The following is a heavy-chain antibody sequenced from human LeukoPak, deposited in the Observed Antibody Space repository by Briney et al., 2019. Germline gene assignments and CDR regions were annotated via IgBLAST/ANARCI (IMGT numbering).Heavy chain of an antibody. Sequence: SETLSLTCIASGGSISSDSYYWGWIRQPPGKGLEWIGEINHSGITNYNPSLKSRVTISADTSKNQFSLKLTSVTAADTAVYYCANPARDFADSGAITWWGQGTLVTVSS. J-gene: IGHJ4*02. V-gene: IGHV4-39*07. CDR3: ANPARDFADSGAITW. CDR1: GGSISSDSYY. CDR2: INHSGIT. D-gene: IGHD4-17*01.